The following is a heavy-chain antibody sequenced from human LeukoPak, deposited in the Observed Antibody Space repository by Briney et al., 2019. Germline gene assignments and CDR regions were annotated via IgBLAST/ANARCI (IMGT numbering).Heavy chain of an antibody. CDR2: ISSSGATI. CDR3: ARGTYSSGWYHY. Sequence: GGSLTLSCAASGFTFSTYEMTWVRQAPGKGLEWVSYISSSGATIYYADSLKGRFTISRDNANNSLYLQMNTLRAEDTAAYYCARGTYSSGWYHYWGQGTLVTVSS. D-gene: IGHD6-19*01. J-gene: IGHJ4*02. V-gene: IGHV3-48*03. CDR1: GFTFSTYE.